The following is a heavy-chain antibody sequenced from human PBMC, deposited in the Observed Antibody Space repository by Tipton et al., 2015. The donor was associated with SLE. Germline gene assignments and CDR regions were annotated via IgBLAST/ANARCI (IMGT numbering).Heavy chain of an antibody. D-gene: IGHD4-17*01. CDR2: IYYSGRT. Sequence: PGLVKPSETLSLSCTVSGGSITSSSYYWGWIRQPPGKGLEWIGNIYYSGRTYYNPSLKSRVTVSVDTSKNQFSLNLKSVTAADTAVYYCARQGAAVTMSGWFDPWGQGTLVTVSS. V-gene: IGHV4-39*01. CDR1: GGSITSSSYY. CDR3: ARQGAAVTMSGWFDP. J-gene: IGHJ5*02.